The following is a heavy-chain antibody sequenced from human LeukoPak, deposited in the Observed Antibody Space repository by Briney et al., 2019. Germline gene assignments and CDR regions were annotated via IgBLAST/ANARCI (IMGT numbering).Heavy chain of an antibody. D-gene: IGHD3-16*01. CDR2: IKNKADGGTT. CDR3: VWHYFDY. J-gene: IGHJ4*02. V-gene: IGHV3-15*01. CDR1: GFTFSNAW. Sequence: GGSLRLSCATSGFTFSNAWMSWARQAPGKGLEWVGRIKNKADGGTTDYTVPVKGRFTISRDDAKNTLYLQMDSLISKDTAIYYCVWHYFDYWGQGALVTVSS.